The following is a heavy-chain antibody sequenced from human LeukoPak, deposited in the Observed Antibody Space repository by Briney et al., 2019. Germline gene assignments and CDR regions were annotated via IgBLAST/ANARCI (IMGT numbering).Heavy chain of an antibody. J-gene: IGHJ5*02. CDR1: GGSISSSNW. CDR3: ARVGTTIDP. CDR2: IYYSGST. D-gene: IGHD7-27*01. V-gene: IGHV4-4*02. Sequence: PSGTLSLTCAVSGGSISSSNWWSWVRQPPGKGLEGIGFIYYSGSTTYNPSLRTRVTISVDTSKNQFSLKLNSVTAADTAVYYCARVGTTIDPWGQGILVTVSS.